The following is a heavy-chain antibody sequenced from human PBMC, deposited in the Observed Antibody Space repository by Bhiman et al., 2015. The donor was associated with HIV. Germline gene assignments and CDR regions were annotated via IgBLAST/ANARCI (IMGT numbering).Heavy chain of an antibody. Sequence: EVQVVESGGGLVKPGGSLRLSCAASGFTFSSYSMTWVRQAPGKGLEWVSSIISSGRYIYYADSVKGRFTISRDNAKNSLYLQMNSLRGEDTAVYYCARDRPYNWNWGGYFGMDVWGQGTTVIVSS. V-gene: IGHV3-21*03. D-gene: IGHD1-7*01. CDR1: GFTFSSYS. J-gene: IGHJ6*02. CDR2: IISSGRYI. CDR3: ARDRPYNWNWGGYFGMDV.